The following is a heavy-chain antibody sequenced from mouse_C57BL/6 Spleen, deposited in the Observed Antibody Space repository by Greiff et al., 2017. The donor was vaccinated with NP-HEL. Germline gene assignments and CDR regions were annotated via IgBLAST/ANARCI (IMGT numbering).Heavy chain of an antibody. CDR3: ATTMVTTFPFAY. D-gene: IGHD2-2*01. CDR1: GFSLTSYG. V-gene: IGHV2-2*01. Sequence: VQLQQSGPGLVQPSQSLSITCTVSGFSLTSYGVHWVRQSPGKGLEWLGVIWSGGSTDYNAAFISRLSISKDNSKSQVFFKMNSLQADDTAIYYCATTMVTTFPFAYWGQGTLVTVSA. CDR2: IWSGGST. J-gene: IGHJ3*01.